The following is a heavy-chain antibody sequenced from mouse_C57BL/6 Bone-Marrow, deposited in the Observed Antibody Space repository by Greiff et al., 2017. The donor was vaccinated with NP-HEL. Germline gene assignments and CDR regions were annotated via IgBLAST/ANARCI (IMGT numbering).Heavy chain of an antibody. CDR3: ARGKDLDQDYDY. J-gene: IGHJ2*01. CDR1: GYTFTSYG. CDR2: IYPRSGNT. Sequence: QVHVKQSGAELARPGASVKLSCKASGYTFTSYGISWVKQRTGQGLEWIGEIYPRSGNTYYNEKFKGKDTLTADKSSSAAYMELRSLTSEDSAVYFCARGKDLDQDYDYWGQGTTLTVSS. V-gene: IGHV1-81*01.